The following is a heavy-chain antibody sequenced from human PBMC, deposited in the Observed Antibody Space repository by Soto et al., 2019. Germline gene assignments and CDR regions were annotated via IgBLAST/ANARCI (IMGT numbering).Heavy chain of an antibody. D-gene: IGHD3-10*01. Sequence: PVGSLRLSCVTSGFTFSSYGMPWVRQAPGKGLEWLAIIRYDGSNKYYGDSVKGRFTISRDNSNNTLYLEMNNLRAEDTAVYYSARDRTFYGSGSKGMDFWGQGTTVTVS. V-gene: IGHV3-30*02. CDR3: ARDRTFYGSGSKGMDF. J-gene: IGHJ6*02. CDR1: GFTFSSYG. CDR2: IRYDGSNK.